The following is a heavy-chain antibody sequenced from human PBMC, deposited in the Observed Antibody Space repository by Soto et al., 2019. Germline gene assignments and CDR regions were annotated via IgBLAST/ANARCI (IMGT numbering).Heavy chain of an antibody. D-gene: IGHD2-15*01. Sequence: QVQLQESGPGLLKPSETLSLTCTVSGDSMTSFHWSWIRQPPGKGLEWIGYIDYSGSTTYNPSLKGLVSMSIDTSETQFFLRLHSLTAADTAVYFFARGGQRVPDIDYWGQGALVAVSS. CDR1: GDSMTSFH. CDR2: IDYSGST. J-gene: IGHJ4*02. V-gene: IGHV4-59*01. CDR3: ARGGQRVPDIDY.